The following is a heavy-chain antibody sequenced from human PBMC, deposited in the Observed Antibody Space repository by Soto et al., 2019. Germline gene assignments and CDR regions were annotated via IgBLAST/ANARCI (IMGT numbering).Heavy chain of an antibody. D-gene: IGHD1-1*01. V-gene: IGHV4-39*01. CDR3: ARRGGTTGTNGY. CDR2: IYYSGRT. Sequence: QLQMQESGPGLVRPSETLSLTCTVSGGSISSTIYNWDWIRQPPGKGMAWIAGIYYSGRTYYNPSLESRVTISVDPSKNQFSLKLSFVTAADTAVYYGARRGGTTGTNGYWGQGTLVTVSS. J-gene: IGHJ4*02. CDR1: GGSISSTIYN.